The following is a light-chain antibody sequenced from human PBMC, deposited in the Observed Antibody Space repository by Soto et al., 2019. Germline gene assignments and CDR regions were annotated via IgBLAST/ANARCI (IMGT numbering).Light chain of an antibody. CDR1: QSLVHSQGNYF. CDR3: MQALKTPYT. J-gene: IGKJ2*01. Sequence: DIVVTQSPLSLPVSPGEPASISCRSSQSLVHSQGNYFFDWYVQKPGQSPQLLIYWGFIRASGVPDRISRSASGKDFTLKITRVEAEDVGVYYCMQALKTPYTFGQGTKVEIX. V-gene: IGKV2-28*01. CDR2: WGF.